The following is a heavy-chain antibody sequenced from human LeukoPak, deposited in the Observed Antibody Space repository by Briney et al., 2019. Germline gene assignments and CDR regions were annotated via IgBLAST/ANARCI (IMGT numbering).Heavy chain of an antibody. J-gene: IGHJ6*03. CDR2: ISYDGSNK. CDR3: ARERRVITMVRGVPRDEYYYYMDV. CDR1: GFTFISYA. V-gene: IGHV3-30*04. Sequence: GGSLRLSCAATGFTFISYAMHCVRQAPGKGLEWVAVISYDGSNKYYADSVKGRFTISRDNSKNTLYLQMNSLRAEDTAVYYCARERRVITMVRGVPRDEYYYYMDVWGKGTTVTVSS. D-gene: IGHD3-10*01.